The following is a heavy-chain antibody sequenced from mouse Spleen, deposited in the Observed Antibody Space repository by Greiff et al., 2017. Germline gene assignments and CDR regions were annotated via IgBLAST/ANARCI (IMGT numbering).Heavy chain of an antibody. J-gene: IGHJ3*01. CDR3: ARGGYGNSLAY. CDR1: GYTFPDYN. CDR2: INPNNGGT. D-gene: IGHD2-10*02. V-gene: IGHV1-18*01. Sequence: VQLQQSGPELVKPGASVKIPCKASGYTFPDYNLAWVKQSHGKSLEWIGDINPNNGGTIYNQKFKGKATLTVDKSSSTAYMELRSLTSEDTAVYYCARGGYGNSLAYWGQGTLVTVSA.